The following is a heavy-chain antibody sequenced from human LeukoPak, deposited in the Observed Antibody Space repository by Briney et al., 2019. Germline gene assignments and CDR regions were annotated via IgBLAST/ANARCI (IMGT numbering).Heavy chain of an antibody. V-gene: IGHV3-48*03. CDR3: VKDSEATFDY. J-gene: IGHJ4*02. Sequence: GGSLRLSCAASGFIFSNYDMNWVRQAPGKGLEWISYISGSGSSIYYADSVKGRFTISRDNAKRSLYLQMNSLRAEDTAVYYCVKDSEATFDYWGQGTLVTVSS. CDR1: GFIFSNYD. CDR2: ISGSGSSI.